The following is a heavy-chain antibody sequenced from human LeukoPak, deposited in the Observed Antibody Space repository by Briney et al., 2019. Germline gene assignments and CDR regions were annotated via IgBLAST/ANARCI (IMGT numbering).Heavy chain of an antibody. V-gene: IGHV3-33*01. D-gene: IGHD3-10*01. CDR3: AREGQTYYYGSGSPTDYGMDV. CDR2: IWYDGINK. J-gene: IGHJ6*04. CDR1: GFTFSSYG. Sequence: GRSLRLSCAASGFTFSSYGMHWVRQAPGKGLEWVAVIWYDGINKYYADSVKGRFTISRDNSKNTLYLQMNSLRAEDTAVYYCAREGQTYYYGSGSPTDYGMDVWGKGTTVTVSS.